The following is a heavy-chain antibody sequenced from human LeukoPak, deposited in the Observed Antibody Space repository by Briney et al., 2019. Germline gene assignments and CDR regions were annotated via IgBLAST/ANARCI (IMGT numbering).Heavy chain of an antibody. CDR2: INQDGSEK. V-gene: IGHV3-7*01. CDR3: ASSYYYDGDY. Sequence: GGSLRLSCAASGFTFSSYWMSWVRQAPGKGLEWVANINQDGSEKNYVDSVKGRFTISRDNAKNSLYLQMNSLRAEDTALYYCASSYYYDGDYWGQGTLVTVSS. CDR1: GFTFSSYW. J-gene: IGHJ4*02. D-gene: IGHD3-22*01.